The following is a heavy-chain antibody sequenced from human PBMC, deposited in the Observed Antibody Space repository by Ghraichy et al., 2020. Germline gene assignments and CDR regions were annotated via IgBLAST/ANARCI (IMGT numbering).Heavy chain of an antibody. Sequence: SETLSLTCTVSGGSISSYYWSWIRQPAGKGLEWIGRIYTSGSTNYNPSLKSRVTMSVDTSKNQFSLKLSSVTAADTAVYYCARILFAGSSREGVGPYYMDVWGKGTTVTVSS. V-gene: IGHV4-4*07. J-gene: IGHJ6*03. CDR3: ARILFAGSSREGVGPYYMDV. CDR1: GGSISSYY. D-gene: IGHD6-6*01. CDR2: IYTSGST.